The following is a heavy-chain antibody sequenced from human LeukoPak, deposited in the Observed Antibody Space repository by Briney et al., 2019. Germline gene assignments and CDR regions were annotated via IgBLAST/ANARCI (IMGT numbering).Heavy chain of an antibody. CDR3: ASPGIVVVPAAIPLVDY. CDR2: INPSGGST. D-gene: IGHD2-2*01. CDR1: GYTFTSYY. Sequence: ASVKVSCKASGYTFTSYYMHWVRQAPGQGLEWMGIINPSGGSTSYAQKFQGRVTMTRDTSTSTVYMELSSLRSEDTAVYYCASPGIVVVPAAIPLVDYWGQGTLVTVSS. J-gene: IGHJ4*02. V-gene: IGHV1-46*01.